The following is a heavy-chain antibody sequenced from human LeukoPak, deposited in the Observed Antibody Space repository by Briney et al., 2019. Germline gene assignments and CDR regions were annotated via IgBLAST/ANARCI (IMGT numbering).Heavy chain of an antibody. CDR2: ISAYSGHT. V-gene: IGHV1-18*01. J-gene: IGHJ4*02. D-gene: IGHD1-14*01. Sequence: ASVKVSCKASGYTFTSYGISWVRQAPGQGLEWVGWISAYSGHTNYAQRVQGRLTMTTDRSTGTAYMELRGLRSDDTAVYYCVREGEAATTGDYWGQGTLVTVPS. CDR3: VREGEAATTGDY. CDR1: GYTFTSYG.